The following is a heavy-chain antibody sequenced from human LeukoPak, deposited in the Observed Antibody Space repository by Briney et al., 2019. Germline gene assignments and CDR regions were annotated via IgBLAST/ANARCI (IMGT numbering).Heavy chain of an antibody. CDR2: IIPIFGTA. Sequence: ASVKVSCKASGGTFSSYAISWVRQAPGQGLEWMGRIIPIFGTANYAQKLQGRVTMTTDTSTSTAYMELRSLRSDDTAVYYCARPPWPYSKVFGYWGQGTLVTVSS. J-gene: IGHJ4*02. V-gene: IGHV1-69*05. CDR3: ARPPWPYSKVFGY. D-gene: IGHD6-13*01. CDR1: GGTFSSYA.